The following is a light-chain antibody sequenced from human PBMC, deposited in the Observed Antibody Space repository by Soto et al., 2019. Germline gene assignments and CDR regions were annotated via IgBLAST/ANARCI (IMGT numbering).Light chain of an antibody. CDR1: QGIRYD. Sequence: AIQMTQSPSSLSAYVGDRVTITCRASQGIRYDLGWYQQKPGKAPKLLIYAASNLQSGVPSRFSGSGSGTDFTLTISSLQPDDFATFYCQQYDTYSRTFGQGTKVEVK. J-gene: IGKJ1*01. CDR2: AAS. CDR3: QQYDTYSRT. V-gene: IGKV1-6*01.